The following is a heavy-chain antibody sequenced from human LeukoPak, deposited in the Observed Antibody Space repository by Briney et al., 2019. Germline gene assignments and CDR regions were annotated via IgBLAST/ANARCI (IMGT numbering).Heavy chain of an antibody. V-gene: IGHV3-33*01. CDR1: GFKFSNYG. J-gene: IGHJ4*02. D-gene: IGHD6-6*01. CDR2: IWYDGSNQ. CDR3: TRDIASRYFDY. Sequence: PGGSLRLSCAASGFKFSNYGVHWVPQAPGKGLEWVAVIWYDGSNQYYADSVKGRFTISRDNSKNTLYLQMNSLRAEDTALYYCTRDIASRYFDYWGQGTLVTVSS.